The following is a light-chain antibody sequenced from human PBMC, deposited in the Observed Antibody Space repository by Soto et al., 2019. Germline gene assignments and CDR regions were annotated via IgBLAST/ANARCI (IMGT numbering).Light chain of an antibody. V-gene: IGKV1-6*01. J-gene: IGKJ1*01. Sequence: AIQMTQSPSSLSASVGDIVNITCRASQGIRNDLAWYQQRPGAAPKLLIFASSNLQTGVPSRFRGSGSGTDFTLTISSLLPDDFATYYCLQDYTYPRTFGQGTKVEI. CDR1: QGIRND. CDR3: LQDYTYPRT. CDR2: ASS.